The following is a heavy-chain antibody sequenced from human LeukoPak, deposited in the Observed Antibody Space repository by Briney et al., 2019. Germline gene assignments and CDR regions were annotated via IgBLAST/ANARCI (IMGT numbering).Heavy chain of an antibody. V-gene: IGHV4-39*01. Sequence: SETLSLTCTVSGGSISSSSYYWGWIRQPPGKGLEWIRSIYYSGSTYYNPSLKSRVTISVDTSKNQFSLKLSSVTAADTAVYYCARGRLIAVARYFDYWGQGTLVTVSS. J-gene: IGHJ4*02. D-gene: IGHD6-19*01. CDR2: IYYSGST. CDR3: ARGRLIAVARYFDY. CDR1: GGSISSSSYY.